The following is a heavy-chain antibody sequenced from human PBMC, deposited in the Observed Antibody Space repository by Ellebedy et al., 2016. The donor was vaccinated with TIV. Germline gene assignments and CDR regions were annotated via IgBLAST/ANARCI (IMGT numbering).Heavy chain of an antibody. CDR2: ITTHDE. D-gene: IGHD3-22*01. CDR1: EFSGYW. CDR3: GRILGGSGSRSEAIDY. J-gene: IGHJ4*02. V-gene: IGHV3-74*03. Sequence: GESLKISCEVSEFSGYWMHWVRQAPGKGLVWVSRITTHDEKYADSVKGRFTVSRDNAKNTVYLQMNSLRAEDTAVYYCGRILGGSGSRSEAIDYWGQGSLVIVSS.